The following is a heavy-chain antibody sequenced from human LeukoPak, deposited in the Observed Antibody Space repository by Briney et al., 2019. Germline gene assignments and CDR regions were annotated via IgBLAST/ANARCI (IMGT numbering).Heavy chain of an antibody. CDR1: GFTFRTSA. CDR2: ISYDGTTK. D-gene: IGHD3-10*01. CDR3: AKDIRITMVRGSDY. Sequence: GGSLRLSCAASGFTFRTSAMHWVRQAPGKGLEWVAVISYDGTTKYYADSVKGRFTISRDNSKNTLYLQMNSLRAEDTAVYYCAKDIRITMVRGSDYWGQGTLVTVSS. J-gene: IGHJ4*02. V-gene: IGHV3-30-3*01.